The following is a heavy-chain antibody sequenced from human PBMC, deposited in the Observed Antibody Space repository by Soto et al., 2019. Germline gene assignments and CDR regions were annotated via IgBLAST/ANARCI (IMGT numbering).Heavy chain of an antibody. V-gene: IGHV3-48*02. CDR2: ISSSSSSI. CDR3: ARGGSYDSSGRGGFDF. J-gene: IGHJ4*02. D-gene: IGHD3-22*01. CDR1: GFTFSYHS. Sequence: EVQLVESGGGLVQPGGSLRLSCAASGFTFSYHSMNWVRQAPGKGLEWVSYISSSSSSIYYADSVKGRFTISRDNAKNPLYLQMNSLRDEDTAVYYCARGGSYDSSGRGGFDFWGQGTLVTVSS.